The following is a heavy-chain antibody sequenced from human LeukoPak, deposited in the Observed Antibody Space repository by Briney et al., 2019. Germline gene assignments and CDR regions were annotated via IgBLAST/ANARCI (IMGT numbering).Heavy chain of an antibody. CDR3: ARRMGDYGDYVFYYYMDV. CDR2: ISSSGSTI. CDR1: GFTFSSYE. V-gene: IGHV3-48*03. Sequence: GGSLRLSCAASGFTFSSYEMNWVRQAPGKGLEWVSYISSSGSTIYYADSVKGRFTISRDNAKNSLDLQMNSLRADDTAVYYCARRMGDYGDYVFYYYMDVWGKGTTVIISS. D-gene: IGHD4-17*01. J-gene: IGHJ6*03.